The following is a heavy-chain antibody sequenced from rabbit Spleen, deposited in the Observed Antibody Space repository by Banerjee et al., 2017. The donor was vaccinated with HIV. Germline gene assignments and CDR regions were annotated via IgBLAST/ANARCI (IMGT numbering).Heavy chain of an antibody. CDR3: ARDAGTGDYIDVYFNL. CDR1: GFTFSSSYY. D-gene: IGHD8-1*01. CDR2: IYADRSGST. Sequence: QSLEESGGGLVQPEGSLALTCKASGFTFSSSYYMCWVRQAPGKGLEWIGCIYADRSGSTYYANWAKGRFTISRTSSTTVTLQMTSLTVADTATYFCARDAGTGDYIDVYFNLWGQGTLVTVS. V-gene: IGHV1S40*01. J-gene: IGHJ4*01.